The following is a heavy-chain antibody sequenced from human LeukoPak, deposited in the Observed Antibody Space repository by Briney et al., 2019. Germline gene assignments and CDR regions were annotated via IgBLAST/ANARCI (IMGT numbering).Heavy chain of an antibody. CDR2: IYYSGST. D-gene: IGHD6-13*01. V-gene: IGHV4-59*06. Sequence: SETLSLTCTVSGGSISSYYWSWIRQHPGKGLEWIGYIYYSGSTYYNPSLKSRVTISVDTSKNQFSLKLSSVTAADTAVYYCARRAGAAAGTYYYYGMDVWGQGTTVTVSS. CDR3: ARRAGAAAGTYYYYGMDV. CDR1: GGSISSYY. J-gene: IGHJ6*02.